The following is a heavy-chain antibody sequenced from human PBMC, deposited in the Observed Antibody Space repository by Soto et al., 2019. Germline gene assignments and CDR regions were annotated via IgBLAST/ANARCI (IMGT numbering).Heavy chain of an antibody. CDR2: INPNSGGT. D-gene: IGHD5-12*01. Sequence: QVQLVQSGAEVKKPGASVKVSCKASGYTFSDYYIHWMRQAPGQGLEWMGWINPNSGGTKYAHKCQGWVTMTRDTSIKTAYMELSRLTSHDTAVYYCARESGGATATLDYYYFYMDVWGKGTTVTVSS. V-gene: IGHV1-2*04. CDR1: GYTFSDYY. CDR3: ARESGGATATLDYYYFYMDV. J-gene: IGHJ6*03.